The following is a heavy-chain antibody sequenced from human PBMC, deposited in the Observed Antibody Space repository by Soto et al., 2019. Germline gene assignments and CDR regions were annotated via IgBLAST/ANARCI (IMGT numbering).Heavy chain of an antibody. D-gene: IGHD5-18*01. J-gene: IGHJ4*02. CDR1: GLTFSNAW. CDR2: IKSKTDGGTT. Sequence: EVQLVESGGGLVKPGGSLRLSCAASGLTFSNAWMNWVRQPPGKGLEWVGRIKSKTDGGTTDYAAPVKGRFTISRDDSKNTLYLQINSLKTEDTAVYYCTTEPGWTASQPLFDYWGQGTLVTVSS. CDR3: TTEPGWTASQPLFDY. V-gene: IGHV3-15*07.